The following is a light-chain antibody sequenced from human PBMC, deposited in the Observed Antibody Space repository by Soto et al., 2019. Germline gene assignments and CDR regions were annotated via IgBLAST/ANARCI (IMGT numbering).Light chain of an antibody. Sequence: ELTQPPSVSVSPGQTARITCSGDALPKQYAYWYQQKPGQAPVLVIYKDNERPSGIPERFSGSSSGTTVTLTISGVQAEDEADYYCQSADSSGTYVGVGGGTK. V-gene: IGLV3-25*02. CDR1: ALPKQY. J-gene: IGLJ2*01. CDR3: QSADSSGTYVG. CDR2: KDN.